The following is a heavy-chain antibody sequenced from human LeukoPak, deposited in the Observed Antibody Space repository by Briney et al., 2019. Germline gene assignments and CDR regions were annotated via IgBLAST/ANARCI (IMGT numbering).Heavy chain of an antibody. CDR3: ASGEYYYDSSGYYYRVPYFDY. CDR1: GYTFTSYG. D-gene: IGHD3-22*01. CDR2: ISAYNGNT. J-gene: IGHJ4*02. V-gene: IGHV1-18*01. Sequence: ASVRFSCKASGYTFTSYGISWVRQAPGQGLEWMGWISAYNGNTNYAQKLQGRVTMTTDTSTSTAYMELRSLRSDDTAVYYCASGEYYYDSSGYYYRVPYFDYWGQGTLVTVSS.